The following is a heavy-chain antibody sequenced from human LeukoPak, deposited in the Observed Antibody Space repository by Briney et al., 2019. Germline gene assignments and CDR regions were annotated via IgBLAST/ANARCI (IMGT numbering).Heavy chain of an antibody. V-gene: IGHV3-15*01. Sequence: GGSLRLSCAASGFTFSNAWMSWVRQAPGKGLEWVGRIKSKTDGGTTDYAAPVKGRFTISRDDSKNTLYLQMNSLKTEDTAVYYCTTGGTKYSSGHSFYFYYMDVWGKGTTVTVSS. CDR1: GFTFSNAW. D-gene: IGHD6-19*01. CDR2: IKSKTDGGTT. J-gene: IGHJ6*03. CDR3: TTGGTKYSSGHSFYFYYMDV.